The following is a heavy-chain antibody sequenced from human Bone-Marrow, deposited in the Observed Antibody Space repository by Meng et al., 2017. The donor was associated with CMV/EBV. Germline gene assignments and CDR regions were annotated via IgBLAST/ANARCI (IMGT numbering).Heavy chain of an antibody. V-gene: IGHV3-23*03. CDR2: IYSGGSST. D-gene: IGHD2/OR15-2a*01. J-gene: IGHJ3*02. CDR3: AKVASYAHAFDI. Sequence: GGSLRLSCAASGFTFSSYSMNWVRQAPGKGLEWVSVIYSGGSSTYYADSVKGRFTISRDNSKNTLYLQMNSLRAEDTAVYYCAKVASYAHAFDIWGQGTMVTVSS. CDR1: GFTFSSYS.